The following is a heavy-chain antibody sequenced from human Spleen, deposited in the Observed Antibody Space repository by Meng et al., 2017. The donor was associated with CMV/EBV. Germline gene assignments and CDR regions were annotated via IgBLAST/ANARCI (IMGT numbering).Heavy chain of an antibody. Sequence: GSLRLSCAVYGGSFSGYYWSWIRQPPGKGLEWIGEINHSGSTNYNPSLKSRVTISVDTSKNQFSLKLSSVTAADTAVYYCARMSGASGTYYDYFDYWGQGTLVTVSS. D-gene: IGHD1-26*01. J-gene: IGHJ4*02. CDR3: ARMSGASGTYYDYFDY. CDR2: INHSGST. CDR1: GGSFSGYY. V-gene: IGHV4-34*01.